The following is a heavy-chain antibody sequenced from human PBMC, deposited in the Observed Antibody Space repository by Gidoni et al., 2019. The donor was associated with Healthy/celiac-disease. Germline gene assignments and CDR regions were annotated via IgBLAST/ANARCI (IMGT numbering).Heavy chain of an antibody. CDR2: LSAYNGNT. D-gene: IGHD3-10*01. V-gene: IGHV1-18*01. CDR3: ARGNTRVRGAESRYYYYYYGMDV. J-gene: IGHJ6*02. Sequence: VQLVQSGAEVKKPGASVKVSCKASGYTFTRSGISWVRQDPGQGLEWMGWLSAYNGNTNYAQTLQGSVPMTTDTSTSTAYMERRSLRSEDTAVYYCARGNTRVRGAESRYYYYYYGMDVWGQGTTVTVSS. CDR1: GYTFTRSG.